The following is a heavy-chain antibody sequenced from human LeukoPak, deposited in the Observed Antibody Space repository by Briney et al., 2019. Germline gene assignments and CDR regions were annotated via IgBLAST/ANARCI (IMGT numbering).Heavy chain of an antibody. J-gene: IGHJ4*02. CDR3: VVVTADG. CDR2: IYSDGSSK. V-gene: IGHV3-74*03. Sequence: GGSLRLSCAASGFTFSSYWMHWVRQAPGKGLVWVSRIYSDGSSKTYADSVKGRFTISRDNAKNTLYLQMNSLRAEDTAVYYCVVVTADGWGQGTLVTVSS. CDR1: GFTFSSYW. D-gene: IGHD3-22*01.